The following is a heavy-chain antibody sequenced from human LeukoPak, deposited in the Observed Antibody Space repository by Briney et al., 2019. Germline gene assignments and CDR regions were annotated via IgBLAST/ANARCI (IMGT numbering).Heavy chain of an antibody. D-gene: IGHD4-23*01. CDR1: RFTFSTYW. CDR2: INSDGSST. Sequence: PGGSLRLSCAASRFTFSTYWMHWVRQAPGKGLVWVSRINSDGSSTDYADSVKGRFTISRDNAKNSLYLQMNSLRPEDTAVYYCVRGATAVTRHLDYWGQGTLVTVSS. J-gene: IGHJ4*02. CDR3: VRGATAVTRHLDY. V-gene: IGHV3-74*01.